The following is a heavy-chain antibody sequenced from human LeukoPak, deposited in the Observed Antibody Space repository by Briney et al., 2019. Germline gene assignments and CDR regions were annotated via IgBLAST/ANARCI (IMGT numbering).Heavy chain of an antibody. CDR2: IYYGGST. CDR1: GGSISSSSYY. CDR3: AREKIGTGTVLGKDYYYMDV. V-gene: IGHV4-39*07. D-gene: IGHD3-16*01. Sequence: SETLSLTCTVSGGSISSSSYYWGWIRQPPGKGLEWIGSIYYGGSTYYNPSLKSRVTISVDTSKNQFSLKLSSVTAPDTAVYYCAREKIGTGTVLGKDYYYMDVWGKGTTVTVSS. J-gene: IGHJ6*03.